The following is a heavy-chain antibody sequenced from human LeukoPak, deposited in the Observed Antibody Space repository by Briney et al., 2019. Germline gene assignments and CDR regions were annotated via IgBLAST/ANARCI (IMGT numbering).Heavy chain of an antibody. CDR2: INHSGST. CDR3: ARGVPLRYSDWLRSARYYFDY. J-gene: IGHJ4*02. D-gene: IGHD3-9*01. CDR1: GGSFSGYY. Sequence: SETLSLICAVYGGSFSGYYWSWIRQPPGKGLEWIGEINHSGSTNYNPSLKSRVTISVDTSKNQFSLKLSSVTAADTAVYYCARGVPLRYSDWLRSARYYFDYWGQGTLVTVSS. V-gene: IGHV4-34*01.